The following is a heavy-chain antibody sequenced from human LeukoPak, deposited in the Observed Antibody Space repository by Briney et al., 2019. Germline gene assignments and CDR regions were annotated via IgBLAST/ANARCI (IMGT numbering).Heavy chain of an antibody. V-gene: IGHV1-69*05. Sequence: GASVKVSCKASGDTFSSYAISWVRQAPGQGLEWMGGIIPIFGTANYAQKFQGRVTITTDESTSTAYMELSSLRSEDTAVYYCARGGSYYNYYYYMDVWGKGTTVTVSS. CDR2: IIPIFGTA. CDR3: ARGGSYYNYYYYMDV. J-gene: IGHJ6*03. CDR1: GDTFSSYA. D-gene: IGHD1-26*01.